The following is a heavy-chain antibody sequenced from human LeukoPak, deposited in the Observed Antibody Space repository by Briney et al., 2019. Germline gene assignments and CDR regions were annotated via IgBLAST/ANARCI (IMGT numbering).Heavy chain of an antibody. V-gene: IGHV3-23*01. J-gene: IGHJ4*02. D-gene: IGHD5-24*01. Sequence: GGSLRLSCAASGFTLRISSMSWTRQAPEKGLEWVSTISPSGDATHYADSVQGRFTISRDNSKNTVYLQMNSLRAEDTAVYFCAAWLQSQLDYWGQGTLATVSS. CDR1: GFTLRISS. CDR3: AAWLQSQLDY. CDR2: ISPSGDAT.